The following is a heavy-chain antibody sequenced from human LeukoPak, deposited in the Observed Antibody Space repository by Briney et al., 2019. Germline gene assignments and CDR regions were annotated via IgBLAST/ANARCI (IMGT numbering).Heavy chain of an antibody. CDR3: ARGTGSGYYYYYYYMDV. J-gene: IGHJ6*03. D-gene: IGHD3-22*01. V-gene: IGHV1-8*03. Sequence: ASVKVSCKASGCTFTSYDINWVRQATGQGLEWLGWINPNSGNTGYAQKFQGRVTITRNTSISTAYMELSSLRSEDTAVYYCARGTGSGYYYYYYYMDVWGKGTTVTVSS. CDR1: GCTFTSYD. CDR2: INPNSGNT.